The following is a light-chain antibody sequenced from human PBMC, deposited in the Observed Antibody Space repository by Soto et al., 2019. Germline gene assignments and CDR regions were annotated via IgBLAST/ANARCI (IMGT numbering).Light chain of an antibody. Sequence: QSALTQPASVSGSPGQSITISCTGASRDVGTYNLVSWYRQYPGKAPQLLIYEVSKLASGGSNRFSGSKSGNTASLTISGLQDEDEADYFCCSYAGSTNFVLFGGGTKLTVL. CDR1: SRDVGTYNL. J-gene: IGLJ2*01. V-gene: IGLV2-23*02. CDR2: EVS. CDR3: CSYAGSTNFVL.